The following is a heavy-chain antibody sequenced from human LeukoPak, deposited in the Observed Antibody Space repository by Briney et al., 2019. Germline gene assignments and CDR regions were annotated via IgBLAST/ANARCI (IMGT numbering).Heavy chain of an antibody. J-gene: IGHJ4*02. Sequence: GGSLRLSCAASGFTFSSYSMNWVRQAPGKGLEWVAVISYDGSNKYYADSVKGRFTISRDNTKNSLYLQMNGLRAEDTAVYYCTRSSMAALAVDSWGQGTLVTVSS. CDR1: GFTFSSYS. D-gene: IGHD6-6*01. CDR3: TRSSMAALAVDS. CDR2: ISYDGSNK. V-gene: IGHV3-30*03.